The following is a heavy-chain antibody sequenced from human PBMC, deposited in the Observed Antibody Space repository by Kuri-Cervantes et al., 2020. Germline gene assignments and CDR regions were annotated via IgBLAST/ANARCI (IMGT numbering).Heavy chain of an antibody. V-gene: IGHV3-23*01. D-gene: IGHD4-17*01. CDR3: AKIDDYGDYSFDY. CDR1: GFTFSSYA. CDR2: ISGSGGST. Sequence: GESLKISCAASGFTFSSYAMSWVRQAPGKGLEWVSAISGSGGSTYYADSVKGRFTISRDNSKNTLYLQMNSLRAEDTAVYYCAKIDDYGDYSFDYWGQGTLVTVSS. J-gene: IGHJ4*02.